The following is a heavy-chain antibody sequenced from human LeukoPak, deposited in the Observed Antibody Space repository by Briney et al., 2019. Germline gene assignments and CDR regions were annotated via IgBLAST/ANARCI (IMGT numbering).Heavy chain of an antibody. D-gene: IGHD6-25*01. CDR2: IWYDGSNK. Sequence: PGGSLRLSCAASGFTFSSYGMHWVRQAPGKGLEWVAVIWYDGSNKYYADSVKGRFTISRDRSGKTLSLQMNRLRVGDTATYYCAELSGRINWFDPWGQGTLVTVSS. V-gene: IGHV3-33*01. CDR3: AELSGRINWFDP. CDR1: GFTFSSYG. J-gene: IGHJ5*02.